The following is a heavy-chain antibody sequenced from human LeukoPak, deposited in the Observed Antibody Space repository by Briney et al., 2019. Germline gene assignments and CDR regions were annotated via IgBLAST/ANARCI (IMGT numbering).Heavy chain of an antibody. D-gene: IGHD5-24*01. CDR3: ARVEVDGVDP. V-gene: IGHV4-59*01. CDR2: IHYSGNT. Sequence: SETLSLTCSVSGDSITSYYWSWLRQPPGQGLEWIGYIHYSGNTNYNPSLKSRVTISVDTSKNQFSLKLSSVTAADTAVYYCARVEVDGVDPWGQGTLVTVSS. J-gene: IGHJ5*02. CDR1: GDSITSYY.